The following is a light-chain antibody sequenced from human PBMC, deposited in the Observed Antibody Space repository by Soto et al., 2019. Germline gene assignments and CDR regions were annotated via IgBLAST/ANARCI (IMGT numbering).Light chain of an antibody. Sequence: QSALTQPASVSGSPGQSITISCTGTSSDVGGYNYVSWYQQHPGKAPKLMIYEVSNRPSGVSNRFSGSKSGNTASLTISGRQAEDEADYYCSSYTSTRTHVFGTGTKLTVL. CDR3: SSYTSTRTHV. J-gene: IGLJ1*01. V-gene: IGLV2-14*01. CDR1: SSDVGGYNY. CDR2: EVS.